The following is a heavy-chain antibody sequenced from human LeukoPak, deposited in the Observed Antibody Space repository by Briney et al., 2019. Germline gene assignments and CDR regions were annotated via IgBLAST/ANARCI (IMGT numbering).Heavy chain of an antibody. CDR3: ARGVAHAFDI. V-gene: IGHV3-48*01. CDR2: ISSSSSTI. Sequence: GGSLRLSCAASGFTFSSYSMNWVRQAPGKGLEWVSYISSSSSTIYYADSVKGRFTISRDNAKNSLYLQMNSLRAEDTAVYYCARGVAHAFDIWGQGTIVTVSS. CDR1: GFTFSSYS. J-gene: IGHJ3*02.